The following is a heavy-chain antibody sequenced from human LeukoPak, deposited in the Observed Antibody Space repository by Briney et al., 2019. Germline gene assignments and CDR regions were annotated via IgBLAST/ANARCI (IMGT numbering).Heavy chain of an antibody. V-gene: IGHV4-59*01. D-gene: IGHD3-3*01. CDR1: GGSISSYY. CDR2: IYYSGST. Sequence: PSETLSLTCTVSGGSISSYYWSWIRQPPGEGLEWFGYIYYSGSTNYNPSLKSRVTISVDTSKNQFSLKLSSVTAADTAVYYCARCYDFWSGYPFDYWGQGTLVTVSS. CDR3: ARCYDFWSGYPFDY. J-gene: IGHJ4*02.